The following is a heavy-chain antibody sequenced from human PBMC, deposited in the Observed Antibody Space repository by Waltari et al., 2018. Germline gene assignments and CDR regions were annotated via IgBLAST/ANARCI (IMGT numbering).Heavy chain of an antibody. CDR3: ARVGARLVGGYYYMDV. Sequence: VQLVQSGAEVKKPGASVKVSCRASGYTFTGYYMHWVRQAPGQGLEWMGRINPTLRGTNYAQTFQGSVTMTRDTSISTAYMELSMLRSDDTAVYYCARVGARLVGGYYYMDVLGKGPTVTVSS. D-gene: IGHD1-26*01. J-gene: IGHJ6*03. V-gene: IGHV1-2*06. CDR2: INPTLRGT. CDR1: GYTFTGYY.